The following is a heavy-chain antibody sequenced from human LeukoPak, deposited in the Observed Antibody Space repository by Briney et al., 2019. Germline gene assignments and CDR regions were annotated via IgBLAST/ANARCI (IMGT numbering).Heavy chain of an antibody. CDR3: ASPLGGCTDAGCYPKEEAFNL. J-gene: IGHJ3*01. D-gene: IGHD2-8*01. CDR2: MIPVLNRA. V-gene: IGHV1-69*13. CDR1: GGSFTSYL. Sequence: VASVTVSCKPSGGSFTSYLFNWVRQAPGQGLEWMGVMIPVLNRARYAQKFQDRVTITADASTKIAYLEVNGLRSDDTAVYYCASPLGGCTDAGCYPKEEAFNLWGQGTMVTVSS.